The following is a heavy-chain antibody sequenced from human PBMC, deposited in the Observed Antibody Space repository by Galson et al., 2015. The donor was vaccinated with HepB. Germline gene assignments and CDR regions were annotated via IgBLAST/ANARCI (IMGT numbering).Heavy chain of an antibody. CDR2: ISSNGGST. CDR1: GFTFSSYA. CDR3: VKDRTLYSSSYYFDY. Sequence: SLRLSCAASGFTFSSYAMHWVRQAPGKGLEYVSAISSNGGSTYYADSVKGRFTISRDNSKNTLYLQMSSLRAEDTAVYYCVKDRTLYSSSYYFDYWGQGTLVTVSS. D-gene: IGHD6-6*01. J-gene: IGHJ4*02. V-gene: IGHV3-64D*06.